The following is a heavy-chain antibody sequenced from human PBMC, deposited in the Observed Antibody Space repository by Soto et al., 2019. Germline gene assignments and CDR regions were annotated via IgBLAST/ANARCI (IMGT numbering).Heavy chain of an antibody. D-gene: IGHD2-8*01. CDR2: VYYRGRS. Sequence: SETLSLTCTVSGGSVSNSNYYWGWIRQSPGKGLEWIGSVYYRGRSYSKSSVKSRVAISVDTSKNQFSLNLNSVTASDTAVYYCVSQRTSVLTQAYFDYWGPGALVTVSS. CDR3: VSQRTSVLTQAYFDY. J-gene: IGHJ4*02. CDR1: GGSVSNSNYY. V-gene: IGHV4-39*01.